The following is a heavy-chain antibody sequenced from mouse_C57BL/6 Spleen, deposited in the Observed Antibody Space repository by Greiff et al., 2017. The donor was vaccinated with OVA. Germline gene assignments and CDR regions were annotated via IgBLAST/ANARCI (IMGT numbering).Heavy chain of an antibody. CDR2: IDPYDSYT. J-gene: IGHJ2*01. CDR1: GYTFTSYW. Sequence: VQLQQPGAELVMPGASVKLSCKASGYTFTSYWMHWVKQRPGQGLEWIGEIDPYDSYTNYNQKFKGKSTLTVDKSSSTAYMQLSSLTSDDSAVYYCALYGSSPFDYWGQGTTLTVSS. D-gene: IGHD1-1*01. V-gene: IGHV1-69*01. CDR3: ALYGSSPFDY.